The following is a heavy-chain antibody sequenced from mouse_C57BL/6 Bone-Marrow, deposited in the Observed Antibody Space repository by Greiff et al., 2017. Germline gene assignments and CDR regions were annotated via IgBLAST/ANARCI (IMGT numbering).Heavy chain of an antibody. V-gene: IGHV5-9*01. CDR3: ERQGDTTVVESFYFDY. J-gene: IGHJ2*01. Sequence: EVQGVESGGGLVKPGGSLKLSCAASGFTFSSYTMSWVRQTPEKRLEWVATISGGGGNTYYPDSVKGRFTISRDNAKNTLYLQMSSLRSEDTALYYCERQGDTTVVESFYFDYWGQGTTLTVSS. D-gene: IGHD1-1*01. CDR1: GFTFSSYT. CDR2: ISGGGGNT.